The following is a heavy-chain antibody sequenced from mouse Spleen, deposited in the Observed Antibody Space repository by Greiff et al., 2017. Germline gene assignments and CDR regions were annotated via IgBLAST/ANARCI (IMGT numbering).Heavy chain of an antibody. CDR1: GFTFSDHG. Sequence: EVQLVESGGGLVKPGGSLKLSCAASGFTFSDHGMHWVRQAPEKGLEWVAYINSGSTTIYYADTVKGRFTISRDNAKNTLLLQMTSLRSEDTAVYYCARPNYGNPLGYWGQGTTLTVSS. CDR2: INSGSTTI. V-gene: IGHV5-17*01. D-gene: IGHD1-1*01. CDR3: ARPNYGNPLGY. J-gene: IGHJ2*01.